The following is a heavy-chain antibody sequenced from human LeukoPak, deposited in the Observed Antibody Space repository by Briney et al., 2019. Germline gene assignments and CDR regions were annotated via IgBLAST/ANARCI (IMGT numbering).Heavy chain of an antibody. J-gene: IGHJ4*02. D-gene: IGHD6-19*01. CDR2: INPNSGGT. CDR1: GYTFTDYY. V-gene: IGHV1-2*06. CDR3: ARGPGYSSDWTY. Sequence: ASVKVSCKASGYTFTDYYMHWVRQAPGQGLEWMGRINPNSGGTNYAQKFQGRVTMTRDTSITTAHMELSRLRSDDTAVYYCARGPGYSSDWTYWGQGTLVTVSS.